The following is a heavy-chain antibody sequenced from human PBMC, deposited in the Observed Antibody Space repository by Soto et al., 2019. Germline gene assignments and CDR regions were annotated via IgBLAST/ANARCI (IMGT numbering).Heavy chain of an antibody. CDR1: GYTFTSYY. D-gene: IGHD1-1*01. J-gene: IGHJ4*02. V-gene: IGHV1-2*04. CDR2: INPNSGGT. CDR3: ARDALRRTTGTIHLGY. Sequence: GASVKVSCKASGYTFTSYYMHWVRQAPGQGLEWMGWINPNSGGTNYAQKFQGWVTMTRDTSISTAYMELSRLRSDDTAVYYCARDALRRTTGTIHLGYWGQGTLVTVSS.